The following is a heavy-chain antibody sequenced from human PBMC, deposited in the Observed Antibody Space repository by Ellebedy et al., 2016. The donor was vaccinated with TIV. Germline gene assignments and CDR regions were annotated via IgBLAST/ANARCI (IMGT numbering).Heavy chain of an antibody. D-gene: IGHD6-19*01. J-gene: IGHJ4*02. CDR3: ARDEYPYSSGWYSIY. V-gene: IGHV3-9*01. Sequence: SLKISXAASGFTFSSYAMHWVRQAPGKGLEWVSGISWNSGSIGYADSVKGRFTISRDNAKNSLYLQMNSLRAEDTAVYYCARDEYPYSSGWYSIYWGQGTLVTVSS. CDR2: ISWNSGSI. CDR1: GFTFSSYA.